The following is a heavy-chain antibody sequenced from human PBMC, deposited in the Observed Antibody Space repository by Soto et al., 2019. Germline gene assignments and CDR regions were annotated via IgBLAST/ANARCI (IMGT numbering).Heavy chain of an antibody. CDR1: GGSVRAPDW. Sequence: SETLSLTCTLSGGSVRAPDWWNWVRQSPDKGLEWIAEVHISGHSNYNPSLRSRVSVSIDSSKNQFYLNLNSVTAADTAIYYCARVRQGCSANNCYFAPWGQGTQVTVSS. D-gene: IGHD1-1*01. V-gene: IGHV4-4*02. CDR2: VHISGHS. CDR3: ARVRQGCSANNCYFAP. J-gene: IGHJ5*01.